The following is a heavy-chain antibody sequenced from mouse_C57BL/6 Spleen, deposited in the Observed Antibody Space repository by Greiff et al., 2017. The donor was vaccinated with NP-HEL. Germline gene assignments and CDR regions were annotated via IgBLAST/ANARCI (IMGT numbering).Heavy chain of an antibody. CDR2: IYPGDGDT. Sequence: QVQLKQSGPELVKPGASVKISCKASGYAFSSSWMNWVKQRPGKGLEWIGRIYPGDGDTNYNGKFKGKATLTADKSSSTAYMQLSSLTSEDSAVYFCARLGLRPFMDYWGQGTSVTVSS. J-gene: IGHJ4*01. CDR3: ARLGLRPFMDY. D-gene: IGHD3-2*02. V-gene: IGHV1-82*01. CDR1: GYAFSSSW.